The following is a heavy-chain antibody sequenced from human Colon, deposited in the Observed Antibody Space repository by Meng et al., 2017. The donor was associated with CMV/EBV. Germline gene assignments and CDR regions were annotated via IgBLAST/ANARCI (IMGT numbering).Heavy chain of an antibody. V-gene: IGHV3-43*01. D-gene: IGHD3-10*01. CDR1: GFRLDGYS. CDR3: AKDMFGSGSSYDF. CDR2: ITWDGGRV. Sequence: GESLKISCVGSGFRLDGYSMRWVRHTPGKGLEWLSLITWDGGRVYYADAVKGRFVVSRDNTNNVLHLEMKSLKPEDSGLYHCAKDMFGSGSSYDFWGQGTLVTVSS. J-gene: IGHJ4*02.